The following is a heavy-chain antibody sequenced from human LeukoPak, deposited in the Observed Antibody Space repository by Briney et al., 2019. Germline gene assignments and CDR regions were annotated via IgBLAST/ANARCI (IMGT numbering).Heavy chain of an antibody. D-gene: IGHD3-3*01. CDR3: ARVGGAIFGVVQGYDY. CDR1: GYTFTSYG. V-gene: IGHV1-18*01. Sequence: ASVKVSCKASGYTFTSYGISWVRQAPGQGVEWMGWISAYNGNTNYAQKLQGRVTMTTDTSTSTAYMELRSLRSDDTAVYYCARVGGAIFGVVQGYDYWGQGTLVTVSS. CDR2: ISAYNGNT. J-gene: IGHJ4*02.